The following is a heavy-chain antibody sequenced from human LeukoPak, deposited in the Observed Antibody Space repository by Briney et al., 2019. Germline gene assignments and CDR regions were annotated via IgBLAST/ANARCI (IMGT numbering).Heavy chain of an antibody. V-gene: IGHV3-66*01. Sequence: GGSLRLSCAASGFTVSSNYMSWVRQAPGKGLEWVSVIYSGGSTYYADSVKGRFTISRDNSKNTLYLQMNSLRAEDTAVYYCARGSMVRGVIPFDWGQGTLVTVSS. CDR2: IYSGGST. D-gene: IGHD3-10*01. CDR3: ARGSMVRGVIPFD. CDR1: GFTVSSNY. J-gene: IGHJ4*02.